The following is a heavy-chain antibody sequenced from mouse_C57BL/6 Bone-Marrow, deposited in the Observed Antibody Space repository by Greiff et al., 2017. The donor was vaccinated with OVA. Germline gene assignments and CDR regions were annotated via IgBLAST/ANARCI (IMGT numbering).Heavy chain of an antibody. CDR1: GYTFTDYY. Sequence: VQLQQSGPELVKPGASVKIPCKASGYTFTDYYMDWVKQSHGKSLEWIGDINPNNGGTIYNQKFKGKATLTVDKSSSTAYMELRSLTSEDTAVYYCARENSNYPYCFDYWGQGTTLTVSS. CDR3: ARENSNYPYCFDY. D-gene: IGHD2-5*01. V-gene: IGHV1-18*01. J-gene: IGHJ2*01. CDR2: INPNNGGT.